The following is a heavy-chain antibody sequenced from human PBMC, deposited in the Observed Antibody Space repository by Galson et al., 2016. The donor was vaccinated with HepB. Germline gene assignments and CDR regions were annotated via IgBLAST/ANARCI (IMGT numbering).Heavy chain of an antibody. J-gene: IGHJ4*02. CDR2: IFSGGTT. D-gene: IGHD5-24*01. CDR3: ARDSGYNEHGGFDN. V-gene: IGHV3-66*02. CDR1: GFNFNIAW. Sequence: SLRLSCAASGFNFNIAWMSWVRQAPGQGLESVSVIFSGGTTFYADSTQGRFTISRDNSKNTLYLQMRSLRPEDTALYYCARDSGYNEHGGFDNWGQGTLVTVSS.